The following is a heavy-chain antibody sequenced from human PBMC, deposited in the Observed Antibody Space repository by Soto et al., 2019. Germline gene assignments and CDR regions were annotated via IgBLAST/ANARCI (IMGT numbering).Heavy chain of an antibody. CDR3: ARGHDFWSGSNGDVFDY. Sequence: GSLRLSCAASGFTFSSYAMHWVRQAPGKGLEWVAVISYDGSNKYYADSVKGRFTISRDNSKNTLYLQMNSLRAEDTAVYYCARGHDFWSGSNGDVFDYWGQGTLVTVS. CDR1: GFTFSSYA. J-gene: IGHJ4*02. D-gene: IGHD3-3*01. V-gene: IGHV3-30-3*01. CDR2: ISYDGSNK.